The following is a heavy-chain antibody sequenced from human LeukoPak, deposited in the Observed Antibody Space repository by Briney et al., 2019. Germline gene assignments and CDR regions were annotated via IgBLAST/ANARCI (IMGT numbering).Heavy chain of an antibody. J-gene: IGHJ4*02. CDR2: INHSGST. V-gene: IGHV4-34*01. CDR1: GGSSSGYY. CDR3: ARGVDIVATITSGPSFDY. D-gene: IGHD5-12*01. Sequence: SETLSLTCAVYGGSSSGYYWSWIRQPPGKGLEWIGEINHSGSTNYNPSLKSRVTISVDTSKNQFSLKLSSVTAADTAVYYCARGVDIVATITSGPSFDYWGQGTLVTVSS.